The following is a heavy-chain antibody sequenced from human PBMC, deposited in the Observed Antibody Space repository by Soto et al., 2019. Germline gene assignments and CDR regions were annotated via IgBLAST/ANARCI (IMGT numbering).Heavy chain of an antibody. Sequence: QVQLQESGPGLVKPSETLSLTCTVSGGSISDFYWSWIRQPPGKALEWIGYGYMYYSGSTYYNPSLEGRVSISVAPSSTQFSLRLSSVTAADTAVYFCARGSLSTVTANAFDVWGPGAPVTVSS. D-gene: IGHD2-21*02. CDR3: ARGSLSTVTANAFDV. J-gene: IGHJ3*01. CDR1: GGSISDFY. V-gene: IGHV4-59*01. CDR2: MYYSGST.